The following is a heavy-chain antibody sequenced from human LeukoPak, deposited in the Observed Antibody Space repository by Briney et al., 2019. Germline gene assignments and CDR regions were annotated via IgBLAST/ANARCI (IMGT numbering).Heavy chain of an antibody. D-gene: IGHD3-3*01. J-gene: IGHJ4*02. CDR2: ISSSSSTI. CDR3: AKAPDFWSGYPFDY. Sequence: GGSLRLSCAASGFTFSSYSMNWVRQAPGKGLEWVSYISSSSSTIYYADSVKGRFTISRDNSKNTLYLQMNSLRAEDTAVYYCAKAPDFWSGYPFDYWGQGTLVTVSS. V-gene: IGHV3-48*01. CDR1: GFTFSSYS.